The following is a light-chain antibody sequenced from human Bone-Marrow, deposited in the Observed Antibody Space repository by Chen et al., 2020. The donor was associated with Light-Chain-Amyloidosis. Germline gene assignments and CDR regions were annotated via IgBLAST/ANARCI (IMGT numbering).Light chain of an antibody. J-gene: IGLJ2*01. CDR2: RDT. Sequence: SYELTQPPSVSVSQGQTARITCSGDDLPTKYAYWYQQKPGQAPVLVIHRDTERPSWISERFSGSNSGTTATLTISGVQAEDEADYHCQSADSSGTYEVIFGGGAKLTVL. V-gene: IGLV3-25*03. CDR1: DLPTKY. CDR3: QSADSSGTYEVI.